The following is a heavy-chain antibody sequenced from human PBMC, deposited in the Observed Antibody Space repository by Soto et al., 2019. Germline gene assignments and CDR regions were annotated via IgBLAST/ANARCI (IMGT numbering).Heavy chain of an antibody. Sequence: QVQLQESGPGLVKPSQTLSLTCTVSGGSISSGDYYWSWIRQPPGKGLEWIGYIYYGGSTYYNPSLKSRVTISVDTSKHQFSLKLSSVTAADTAVYYCARAGFWSGTSLDYWGQGTLVTVSS. CDR2: IYYGGST. D-gene: IGHD3-3*01. CDR1: GGSISSGDYY. V-gene: IGHV4-30-4*01. CDR3: ARAGFWSGTSLDY. J-gene: IGHJ4*02.